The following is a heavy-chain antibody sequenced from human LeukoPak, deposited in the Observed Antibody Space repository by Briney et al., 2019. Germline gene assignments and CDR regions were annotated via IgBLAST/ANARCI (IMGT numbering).Heavy chain of an antibody. D-gene: IGHD3-22*01. CDR3: ARDQGNYYDTQGLDY. Sequence: GGSLRLSCAASGFTVSNSYMSWVRQAPGKGLEWVSVIYSGGSTYYADSVKGRFTISRDNSKNTLFLQMISLGAEDTAVYYCARDQGNYYDTQGLDYWGQGTLVTVSS. J-gene: IGHJ4*02. V-gene: IGHV3-53*01. CDR2: IYSGGST. CDR1: GFTVSNSY.